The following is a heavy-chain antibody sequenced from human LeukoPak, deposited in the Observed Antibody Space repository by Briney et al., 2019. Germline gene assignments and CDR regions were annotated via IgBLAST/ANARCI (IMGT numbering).Heavy chain of an antibody. J-gene: IGHJ5*02. V-gene: IGHV3-21*01. CDR2: ISSSSSYI. D-gene: IGHD3-22*01. CDR1: GFTFISYS. CDR3: ARSRDHYDSSGYPA. Sequence: GGSLRLSCAASGFTFISYSMNWVRQAPGKGLEWVSSISSSSSYIYYADSVKGRFTISRDNAKNSLYLQMNSLRAEDTAVYYCARSRDHYDSSGYPAWGQGTLVTVSS.